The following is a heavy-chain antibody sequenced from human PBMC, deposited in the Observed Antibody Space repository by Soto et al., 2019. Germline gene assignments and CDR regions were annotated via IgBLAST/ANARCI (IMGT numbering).Heavy chain of an antibody. V-gene: IGHV3-30*03. D-gene: IGHD1-26*01. Sequence: GGSLRLSCAASGFTFSSYGMHWVRQAPGKGLEWVAVISYDGSNKYYADSVKGRFTISRDNSKNTLYLQMNSLRAEDTAVYYCQIHIVGATLVDYLGQGT. CDR3: QIHIVGATLVDY. CDR2: ISYDGSNK. J-gene: IGHJ4*02. CDR1: GFTFSSYG.